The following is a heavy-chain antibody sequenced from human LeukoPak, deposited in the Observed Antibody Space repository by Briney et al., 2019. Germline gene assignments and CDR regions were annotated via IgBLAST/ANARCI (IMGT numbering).Heavy chain of an antibody. D-gene: IGHD6-13*01. CDR2: IYYSGST. CDR1: GGSISSYY. Sequence: PSETLSLTCTVSGGSISSYYWSWIRQPPGKGLEWIGYIYYSGSTNYNPSLKSRVTISVDTSKNQFSLKLSSETAADTAVYYCARMSPTPRIAAAGIDYWGQGTLVTVSS. V-gene: IGHV4-59*12. J-gene: IGHJ4*02. CDR3: ARMSPTPRIAAAGIDY.